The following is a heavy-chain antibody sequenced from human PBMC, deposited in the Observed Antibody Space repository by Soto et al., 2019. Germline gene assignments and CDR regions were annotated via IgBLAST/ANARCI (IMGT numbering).Heavy chain of an antibody. Sequence: ASVKVSCKPSGYTFTSYGISRGRQAPGQGLEWMGWISAYNGNTNYAQKLQGRVTMTTDTSTSTAYMELRSLRSDDTAVYYCARGGLRFLEWPPDYWGQGTLVTVSS. CDR3: ARGGLRFLEWPPDY. D-gene: IGHD3-3*01. V-gene: IGHV1-18*04. CDR2: ISAYNGNT. J-gene: IGHJ4*02. CDR1: GYTFTSYG.